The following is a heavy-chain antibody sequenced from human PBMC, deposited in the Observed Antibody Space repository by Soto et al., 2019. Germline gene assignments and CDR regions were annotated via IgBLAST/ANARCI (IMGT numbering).Heavy chain of an antibody. D-gene: IGHD3-10*01. CDR2: THYSRSA. CDR3: ARLHGTGSYFHYYYGIDV. Sequence: QVQLQESGPGLVKPSQTLSLTCTVSGGSISDGGYFWSWIRQRPGTGLEWIGYTHYSRSAYYNPSLQSRVTISLDTSKRQFSLRLSSVTAADTAVYYCARLHGTGSYFHYYYGIDVWGQGTTVTVSS. V-gene: IGHV4-31*03. J-gene: IGHJ6*02. CDR1: GGSISDGGYF.